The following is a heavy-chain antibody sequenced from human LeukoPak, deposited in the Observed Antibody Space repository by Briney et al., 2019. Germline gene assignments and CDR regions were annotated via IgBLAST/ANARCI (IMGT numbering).Heavy chain of an antibody. V-gene: IGHV4-4*07. J-gene: IGHJ6*04. CDR3: ARDGGYCGGDCFVDV. CDR1: GGSISSYY. D-gene: IGHD2-21*02. Sequence: PSETLSLTCTVSGGSISSYYWGWIRQPAGKGLEWIGCIYTSRSTNYNPSLKSRVAMSVDTSKNQFSLKLSSVTAADTAVYYCARDGGYCGGDCFVDVWGKGTTVTVSS. CDR2: IYTSRST.